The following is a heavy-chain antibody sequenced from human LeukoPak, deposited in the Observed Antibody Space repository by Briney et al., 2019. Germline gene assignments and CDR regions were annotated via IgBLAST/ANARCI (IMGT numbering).Heavy chain of an antibody. J-gene: IGHJ1*01. Sequence: GASVKVSCKASGYTLTGYYLHWVGQAPGQGLEWMGWINPNTGATHSAQKFQGRSTRTRDPSISTAYIALSRLKSADTAVYSCARDRVRSGWPRAYCFEVWGQGTLVTVSS. CDR3: ARDRVRSGWPRAYCFEV. CDR1: GYTLTGYY. D-gene: IGHD6-19*01. CDR2: INPNTGAT. V-gene: IGHV1-2*02.